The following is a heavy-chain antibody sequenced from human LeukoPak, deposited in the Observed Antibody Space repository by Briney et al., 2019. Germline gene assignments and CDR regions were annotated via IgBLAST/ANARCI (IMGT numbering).Heavy chain of an antibody. CDR2: ISGSGDST. D-gene: IGHD4-17*01. Sequence: GGSLRLSCAASGFTFSNYAMRWVRQAPGKGLEWVSGISGSGDSTYYADSVKGRFTISRDNSKNTLYLQMDSLRAEDTAVYYCARVVRGYGDYEDYWGQGTLVTVSS. CDR1: GFTFSNYA. J-gene: IGHJ4*02. CDR3: ARVVRGYGDYEDY. V-gene: IGHV3-23*01.